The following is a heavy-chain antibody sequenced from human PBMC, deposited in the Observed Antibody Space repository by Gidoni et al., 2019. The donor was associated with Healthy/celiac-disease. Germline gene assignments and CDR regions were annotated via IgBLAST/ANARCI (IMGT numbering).Heavy chain of an antibody. CDR2: IWYDGSNK. J-gene: IGHJ4*02. CDR3: ASSNLAYCGGDCYPHHY. CDR1: GFTFSSYG. V-gene: IGHV3-33*01. D-gene: IGHD2-21*02. Sequence: QVQLVESGGGVVQPGRSLRLSSAPSGFTFSSYGMHWVRQAPGKGLEWVAVIWYDGSNKYYADSVKGRFTISRDNSKNTLYLQMNSLRAEDTAVYYCASSNLAYCGGDCYPHHYWGQGTLVTVSS.